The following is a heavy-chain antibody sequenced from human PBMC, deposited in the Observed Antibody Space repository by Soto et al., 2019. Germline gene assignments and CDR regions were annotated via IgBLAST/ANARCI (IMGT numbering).Heavy chain of an antibody. Sequence: QITLKESGPTLVKPTQTLTLTCTFSGFSLSTSGVGVGWICQPPGKALEWLALFYWDDDKRYSPSLKSRLTITKDNSKNQVVLTMTHIDPGDTATFYCAHYDYGGLVYWGQGALVTVSS. CDR2: FYWDDDK. CDR1: GFSLSTSGVG. D-gene: IGHD4-17*01. J-gene: IGHJ4*02. V-gene: IGHV2-5*02. CDR3: AHYDYGGLVY.